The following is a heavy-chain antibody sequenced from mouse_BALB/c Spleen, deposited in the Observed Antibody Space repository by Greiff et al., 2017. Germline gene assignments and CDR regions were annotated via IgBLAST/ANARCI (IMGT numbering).Heavy chain of an antibody. CDR3: TRGPLHYYGP. V-gene: IGHV1S22*01. D-gene: IGHD1-2*01. CDR1: GYTFTSYW. CDR2: IYPGSGST. J-gene: IGHJ4*01. Sequence: LQQPGSELVRPGASVKLSCKASGYTFTSYWMHWVKQRPGQGLEWIGNIYPGSGSTNYDEKFKSKATLTVDTSSSTAYMQLSSLTSEDSAVYYCTRGPLHYYGPWGQGTSVTVSS.